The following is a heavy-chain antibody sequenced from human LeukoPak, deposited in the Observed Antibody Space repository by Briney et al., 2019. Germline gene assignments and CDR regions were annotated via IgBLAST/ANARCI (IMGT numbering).Heavy chain of an antibody. V-gene: IGHV4-59*11. CDR2: IYYSGSS. D-gene: IGHD6-19*01. Sequence: SETLSLTCTVSGGSISSHYWSWIRQPPGKGLEWIGYIYYSGSSNYNPSLKSRVTISVDTSKNQFSLMLSSVTAADTAVYYCARAVRSYNWFDPWGQGTLVTVSS. CDR1: GGSISSHY. CDR3: ARAVRSYNWFDP. J-gene: IGHJ5*02.